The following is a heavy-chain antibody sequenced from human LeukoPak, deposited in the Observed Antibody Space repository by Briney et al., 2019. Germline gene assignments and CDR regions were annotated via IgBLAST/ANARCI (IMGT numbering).Heavy chain of an antibody. Sequence: SETLSLTCTVSGGSISSYYWSWIRQPPGKGLEWIGYIYYSGSTNYNPSLKSRVTISVDTSKNQFSLKLSSVTAADTAVYYCARDRIGGGSSWGQGTLVTVSS. J-gene: IGHJ5*02. CDR1: GGSISSYY. CDR2: IYYSGST. V-gene: IGHV4-59*01. CDR3: ARDRIGGGSS. D-gene: IGHD2-15*01.